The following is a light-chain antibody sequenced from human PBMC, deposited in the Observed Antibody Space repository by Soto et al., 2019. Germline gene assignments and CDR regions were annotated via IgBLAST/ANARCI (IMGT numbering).Light chain of an antibody. CDR3: MQALQTPT. V-gene: IGKV2-28*01. CDR2: LGS. CDR1: QSLLHSNGYNY. J-gene: IGKJ1*01. Sequence: EIVMTQSPLSLPVTPGEPASISCRSSQSLLHSNGYNYLDWYLQKPGQSPQLLIYLGSNRASGVPDRLSGSGSGTDFTLKISRVEAEDVGVYYCMQALQTPTFGQGTKV.